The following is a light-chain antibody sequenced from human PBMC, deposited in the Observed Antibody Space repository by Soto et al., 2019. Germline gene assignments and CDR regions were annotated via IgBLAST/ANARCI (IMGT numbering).Light chain of an antibody. J-gene: IGKJ4*01. CDR1: QGIGIY. CDR2: DAS. CDR3: QNYNSVPLT. Sequence: DIQMTQSPSSLSASVGDRVTITCRASQGIGIYLAWFLQRPGQVPELLMFDASTFHSGVPSRFRGSGSGTDFTLTISSLQPEDFATYYCQNYNSVPLTFGGGTKVEIK. V-gene: IGKV1-27*01.